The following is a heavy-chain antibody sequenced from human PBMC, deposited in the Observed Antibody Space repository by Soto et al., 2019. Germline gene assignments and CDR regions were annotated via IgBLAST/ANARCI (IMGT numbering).Heavy chain of an antibody. J-gene: IGHJ3*02. V-gene: IGHV4-39*07. Sequence: SETLSLTCTVSGGSISSDSYYWGWIRQSPEKGLEWIASISYSGSTYYNPTLKSRLIISVDTSKSQFSLKLNSVTAADTAVYYCASQFGELLADPFDIWGQGTMVT. CDR2: ISYSGST. CDR3: ASQFGELLADPFDI. CDR1: GGSISSDSYY. D-gene: IGHD3-10*01.